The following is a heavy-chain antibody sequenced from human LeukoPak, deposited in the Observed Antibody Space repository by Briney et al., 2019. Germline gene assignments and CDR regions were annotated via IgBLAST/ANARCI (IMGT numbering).Heavy chain of an antibody. V-gene: IGHV3-23*01. Sequence: PGGSLRLSCAASGFTFSSYAMSWVRQAPGKGLEWGSAVSGSGGSTYYADSVKGRFTISRDNSKNTLYLQMNSLRAEDTAVYYCAKRMYYDILTGYSTDYYFDYWGQGTLVTVSS. J-gene: IGHJ4*02. D-gene: IGHD3-9*01. CDR3: AKRMYYDILTGYSTDYYFDY. CDR1: GFTFSSYA. CDR2: VSGSGGST.